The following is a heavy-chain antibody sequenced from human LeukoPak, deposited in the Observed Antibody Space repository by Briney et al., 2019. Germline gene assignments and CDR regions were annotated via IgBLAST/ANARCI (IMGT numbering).Heavy chain of an antibody. CDR3: AKSSGFGGLFDS. V-gene: IGHV3-30*18. J-gene: IGHJ4*02. CDR2: MSKDGSKT. CDR1: GFTFSNFG. Sequence: HTGGSLRLSCVASGFTFSNFGMHWVRQAPGKGLEWVALMSKDGSKTYYADPVKGRFTISRDISQNTLFLQLNSLRAEDTALYFCAKSSGFGGLFDSWGQGTRVIVSS. D-gene: IGHD3-10*01.